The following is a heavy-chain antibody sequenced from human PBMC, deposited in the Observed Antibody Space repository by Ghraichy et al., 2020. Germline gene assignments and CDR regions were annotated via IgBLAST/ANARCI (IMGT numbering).Heavy chain of an antibody. Sequence: GGSLRLSCAASGFTFSSYAMSWVRQAPGKGLEWVSAIGGGGAATYYAGSVKGRFTISRDNSKNTLYLQMNSLRVEDTAIYYCAKSPGFGEVAFDLWGQGTMVTVSS. V-gene: IGHV3-23*01. CDR2: IGGGGAAT. CDR3: AKSPGFGEVAFDL. D-gene: IGHD3-10*01. CDR1: GFTFSSYA. J-gene: IGHJ3*01.